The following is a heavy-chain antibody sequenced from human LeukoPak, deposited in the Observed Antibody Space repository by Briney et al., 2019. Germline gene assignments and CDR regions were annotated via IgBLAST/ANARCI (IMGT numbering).Heavy chain of an antibody. Sequence: PGGSLRLSCAASGFTFSSYAMSWVRQAPGKGLEWVSAISGSGGSTYYADSVKGRFTISRDNSKNTLYLQMNSLRAEDTAVYYCAKDELAVLLWFGELYAFDIWGKGQWSPSLQ. CDR2: ISGSGGST. CDR3: AKDELAVLLWFGELYAFDI. J-gene: IGHJ3*02. V-gene: IGHV3-23*01. D-gene: IGHD3-10*01. CDR1: GFTFSSYA.